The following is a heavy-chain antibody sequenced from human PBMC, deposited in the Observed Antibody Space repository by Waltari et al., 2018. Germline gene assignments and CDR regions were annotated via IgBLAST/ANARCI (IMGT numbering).Heavy chain of an antibody. CDR3: ARGTVLGGYYFDY. CDR2: ISSSSSYI. V-gene: IGHV3-21*01. CDR1: GFTFSSYS. Sequence: EVQLVESGGGLVKPGGYLRLSCAASGFTFSSYSMNWVRQAPGKGLEWVSSISSSSSYIYYADSVKGRFTISRDNAKNSLYLQMNSLRAEDTAVYYCARGTVLGGYYFDYWGQGTLVTVSS. J-gene: IGHJ4*02. D-gene: IGHD2-8*01.